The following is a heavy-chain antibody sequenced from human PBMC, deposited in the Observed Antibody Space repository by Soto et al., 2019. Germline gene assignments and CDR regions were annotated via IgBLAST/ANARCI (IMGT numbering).Heavy chain of an antibody. CDR2: ISYDGNNK. V-gene: IGHV3-30-3*01. CDR1: GFTFSSYA. D-gene: IGHD1-26*01. J-gene: IGHJ4*02. CDR3: ARDRASSFIGATAGLFDY. Sequence: PGGSLRLSCAASGFTFSSYAMHWVRQAPGKGLEWVAVISYDGNNKYYGDSVKGRFTISRDNSKNTLYLQMNSLRAEDTAVHYCARDRASSFIGATAGLFDYWGQGTLVTVSS.